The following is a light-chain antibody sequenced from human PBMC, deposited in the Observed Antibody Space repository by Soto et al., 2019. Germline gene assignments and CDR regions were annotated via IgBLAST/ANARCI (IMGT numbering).Light chain of an antibody. V-gene: IGKV1-39*01. CDR3: QQRYSMPLT. CDR2: EAS. Sequence: DIQMTQSPSSLFASVGDRVTITCRASQSISSHLDWYQQKPGKAPQLLIYEASSLQGGVPSRFSGSGSGTDFTLTISRLQADDFAIYYCQQRYSMPLTFGPGTRVDIK. CDR1: QSISSH. J-gene: IGKJ3*01.